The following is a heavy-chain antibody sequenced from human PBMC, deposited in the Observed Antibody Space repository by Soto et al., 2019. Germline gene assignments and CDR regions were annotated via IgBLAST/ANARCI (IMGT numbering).Heavy chain of an antibody. CDR1: GGSISSGGYY. J-gene: IGHJ5*02. CDR3: ARVRGRDERVYCVAP. Sequence: QVQLQESGPGLVKPSQTLSLTCTVSGGSISSGGYYWSWIRQHPGKGLEWIVYIYHSGSTYYNPSHKSRVIISVVTSKNQFSLTLSSVTAADTAVYYCARVRGRDERVYCVAPWGHGTLGTVSS. V-gene: IGHV4-31*03. CDR2: IYHSGST. D-gene: IGHD2-8*02.